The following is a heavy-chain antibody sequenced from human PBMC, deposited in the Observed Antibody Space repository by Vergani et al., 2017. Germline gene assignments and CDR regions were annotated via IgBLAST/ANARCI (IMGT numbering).Heavy chain of an antibody. J-gene: IGHJ6*02. D-gene: IGHD4-17*01. CDR3: ARTSSTYGDYVATTYGMDV. CDR1: GYTFTGYY. CDR2: INPNSGGT. Sequence: QVQLVQSGAEVKKPGASVKVSCKASGYTFTGYYMHWVRQAPGQGLEWMGWINPNSGGTNYAQKVQGRVTMTRDTSISTAYMELSRLRSDDTAVYYCARTSSTYGDYVATTYGMDVWGQGTTVTVSS. V-gene: IGHV1-2*02.